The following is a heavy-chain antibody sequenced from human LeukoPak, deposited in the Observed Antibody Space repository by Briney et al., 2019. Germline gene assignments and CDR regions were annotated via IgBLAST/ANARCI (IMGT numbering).Heavy chain of an antibody. CDR1: GFTFSSYE. Sequence: GGSLSPSCAASGFTFSSYEMNWVRQAPGKGLEWVSYISSSGDAIYYADSVEGRFTISRDDAKNSLYLQMNSLRAEDTAVYYCARGVLYSNDSYMRGYFDYWGQGTLVTVSS. V-gene: IGHV3-48*03. CDR2: ISSSGDAI. D-gene: IGHD6-19*01. J-gene: IGHJ4*02. CDR3: ARGVLYSNDSYMRGYFDY.